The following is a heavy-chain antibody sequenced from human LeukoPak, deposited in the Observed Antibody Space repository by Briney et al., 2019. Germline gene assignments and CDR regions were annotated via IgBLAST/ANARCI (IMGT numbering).Heavy chain of an antibody. J-gene: IGHJ2*01. D-gene: IGHD2-21*02. Sequence: SGTLSLTCAVSGGSISSSNWWSWVRQPPGKGLEWIGEIYHSGSTNYNPSLKGRVTISVDKSKNQFSLKLSSVTAADTAVYYCARAYCGGDCYLYFDLWGRGTLVTVSS. CDR3: ARAYCGGDCYLYFDL. V-gene: IGHV4-4*02. CDR2: IYHSGST. CDR1: GGSISSSNW.